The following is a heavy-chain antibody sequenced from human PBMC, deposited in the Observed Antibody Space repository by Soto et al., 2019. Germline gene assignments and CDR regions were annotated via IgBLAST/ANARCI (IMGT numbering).Heavy chain of an antibody. V-gene: IGHV3-33*01. CDR2: IWYDGSNK. CDR3: ARGGTLQMLDY. J-gene: IGHJ4*02. D-gene: IGHD1-26*01. Sequence: PGGSLRLSCAASGFTFSSYGMHWVRQAPGKGLEWVAVIWYDGSNKYYADSVKGRFTISRDNSKNTLYLQMNSLRAEDTAVYYCARGGTLQMLDYWGQGTLVTVSS. CDR1: GFTFSSYG.